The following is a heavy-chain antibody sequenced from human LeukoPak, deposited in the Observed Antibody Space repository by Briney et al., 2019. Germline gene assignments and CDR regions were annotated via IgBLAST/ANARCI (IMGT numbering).Heavy chain of an antibody. D-gene: IGHD3-10*01. V-gene: IGHV5-51*01. Sequence: GESLKISCKGSGYSFTSYWIGWVRQMPGKGLEWMGIIYPGDSDTRYSPSFQGQVTISADKSISTAYLQWSSLKASDTAMYYCTRSNAASLGGFNYWGQGTLVTVSS. J-gene: IGHJ4*02. CDR3: TRSNAASLGGFNY. CDR2: IYPGDSDT. CDR1: GYSFTSYW.